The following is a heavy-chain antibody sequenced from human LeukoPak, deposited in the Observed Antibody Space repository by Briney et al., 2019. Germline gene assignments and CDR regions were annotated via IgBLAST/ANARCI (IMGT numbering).Heavy chain of an antibody. CDR2: IYYSGST. CDR3: ARVTSGGDYHGMDV. J-gene: IGHJ6*02. Sequence: SETLSLTCTVSGGSISSYYWSWIRQPPGKGLECIGYIYYSGSTNYNPSLKSRVTISVDTSKNQFSLKVSSVTAADTAVYYCARVTSGGDYHGMDVWGQGTTVTVSS. V-gene: IGHV4-59*01. D-gene: IGHD2-15*01. CDR1: GGSISSYY.